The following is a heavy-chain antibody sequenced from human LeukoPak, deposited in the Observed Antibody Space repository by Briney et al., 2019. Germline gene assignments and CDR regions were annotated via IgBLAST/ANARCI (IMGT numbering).Heavy chain of an antibody. V-gene: IGHV3-30-3*01. J-gene: IGHJ3*02. D-gene: IGHD2-8*01. Sequence: GGSLRLSCAASGFTFSSYDMHWVRQAPGKGLEWVAVISYDGSNKYYADSVKGRFTISRDNSKNTLYLQMNSLRAEDTAVYYCARATVLMVYADAFDIWGQGTMVTVSS. CDR3: ARATVLMVYADAFDI. CDR2: ISYDGSNK. CDR1: GFTFSSYD.